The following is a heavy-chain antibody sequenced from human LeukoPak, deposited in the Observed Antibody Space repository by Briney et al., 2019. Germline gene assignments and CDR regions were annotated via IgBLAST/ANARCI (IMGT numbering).Heavy chain of an antibody. D-gene: IGHD3-10*02. CDR3: AKDSRGSYVRAFDY. J-gene: IGHJ4*02. CDR1: GFTFSTYT. V-gene: IGHV3-23*01. CDR2: IGSSGGGI. Sequence: GGSLRLSCAASGFTFSTYTMYWVRHPPGKRLEWVSIIGSSGGGIHYADSVKGRFTISRDNSKNALYLQMNSLRAEDTAVYHCAKDSRGSYVRAFDYWGQGTLVTVSS.